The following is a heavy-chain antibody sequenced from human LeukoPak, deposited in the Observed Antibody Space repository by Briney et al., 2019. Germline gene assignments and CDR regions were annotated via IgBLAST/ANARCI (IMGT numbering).Heavy chain of an antibody. D-gene: IGHD2-21*02. CDR2: INHSGST. CDR3: ARAWEAYCGGDCYSGLWDY. CDR1: GGSFSGYY. Sequence: PSETLSLTCAVYGGSFSGYYWSWIRQPPGKGLEWIGEINHSGSTNYNPSLKSRVTISVDTSKNQFSLKLSSVTAADTAVYYCARAWEAYCGGDCYSGLWDYWGQRTLVTVSS. V-gene: IGHV4-34*01. J-gene: IGHJ4*02.